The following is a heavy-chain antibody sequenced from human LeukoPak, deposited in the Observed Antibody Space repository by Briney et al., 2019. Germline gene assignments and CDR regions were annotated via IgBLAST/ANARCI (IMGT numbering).Heavy chain of an antibody. CDR2: INPNSGGT. Sequence: ASVKVSCKASGYTFTGYYMHWVRQAPGQGLEWMGWINPNSGGTNYAQKFQGRVTMTRDTSISTAYMELSRLRSDDTAVYYCARVDYSNKKWYYYYYMDVWGKGTTVTVSS. CDR1: GYTFTGYY. V-gene: IGHV1-2*02. J-gene: IGHJ6*03. CDR3: ARVDYSNKKWYYYYYMDV. D-gene: IGHD4-11*01.